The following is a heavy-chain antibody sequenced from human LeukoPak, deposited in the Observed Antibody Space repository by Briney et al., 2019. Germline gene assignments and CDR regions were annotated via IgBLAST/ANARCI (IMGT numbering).Heavy chain of an antibody. CDR3: ARTSYDNSAYPFDY. V-gene: IGHV3-49*04. CDR2: ISSKAYGGTT. D-gene: IGHD3-22*01. Sequence: PGRSLRLSCTAPGFIFGGYAMNSVCQAPGERLGWVGFISSKAYGGTTKYAASVKRRFTISRDDSKSIAYLQMNSLKTEDTALYYCARTSYDNSAYPFDYWGQGTLVTVSS. J-gene: IGHJ4*02. CDR1: GFIFGGYA.